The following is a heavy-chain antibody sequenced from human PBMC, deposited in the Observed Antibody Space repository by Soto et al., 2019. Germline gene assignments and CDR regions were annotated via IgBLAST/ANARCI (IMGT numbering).Heavy chain of an antibody. CDR2: IYWDHDQ. D-gene: IGHD3-3*01. CDR1: GFSLNTYGVG. J-gene: IGHJ3*02. Sequence: QITLKESGPPLLKPTQTLTLTCTFSGFSLNTYGVGVGWIRQPPGKALEWLAIIYWDHDQYFSPSLKDRLAISNDTSTNQVVLTMTNMDPVDTATYFCGHFVRTFDIWGQGTVVTVSS. V-gene: IGHV2-5*02. CDR3: GHFVRTFDI.